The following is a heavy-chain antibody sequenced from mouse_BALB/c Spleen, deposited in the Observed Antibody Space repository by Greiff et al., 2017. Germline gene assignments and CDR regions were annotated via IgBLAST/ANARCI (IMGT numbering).Heavy chain of an antibody. CDR2: IYPGNSDT. CDR1: GYTFTTSW. CDR3: TREDYYGSRNY. Sequence: EVQLQQSGTVLARPGASVKMSCKASGYTFTTSWMPWVKQRPGQGLEWIGAIYPGNSDTSYNQKFKGKAKLTAVTSTSTAYMELSSLTNEDSAVYYCTREDYYGSRNYWGQGTTLTVSS. V-gene: IGHV1-5*01. J-gene: IGHJ2*01. D-gene: IGHD1-1*01.